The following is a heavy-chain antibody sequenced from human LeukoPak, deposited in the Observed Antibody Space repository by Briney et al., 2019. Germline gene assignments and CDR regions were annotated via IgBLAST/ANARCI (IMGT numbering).Heavy chain of an antibody. CDR1: GGSISSSTYY. D-gene: IGHD3-10*01. Sequence: SETLSLTCTVSGGSISSSTYYWGWIRQPPEKGLEWIGYIQYSGSTSYNPSLKSRVTISVDTSKNQFSLKLSSVTAADSAVYSCARYGGTYFDTWGQGTMVTVSS. J-gene: IGHJ3*02. V-gene: IGHV4-61*05. CDR2: IQYSGST. CDR3: ARYGGTYFDT.